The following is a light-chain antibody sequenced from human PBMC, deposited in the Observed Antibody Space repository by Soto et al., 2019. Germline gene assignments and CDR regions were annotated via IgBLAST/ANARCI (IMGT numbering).Light chain of an antibody. CDR3: QQSYSTLRT. CDR1: QSNSRY. CDR2: GAS. Sequence: DIQMTQSPSSLSASVGDRVTITCRASQSNSRYLNWYQQKPGEAPRLLMYGASSLQSGVPSRFSGSGSGKDFTLTISSLLPEDFAIYYCQQSYSTLRTFGQGTKVEIK. J-gene: IGKJ1*01. V-gene: IGKV1-39*01.